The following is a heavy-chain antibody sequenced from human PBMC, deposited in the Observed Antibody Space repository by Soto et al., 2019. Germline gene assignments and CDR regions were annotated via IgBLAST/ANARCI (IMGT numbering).Heavy chain of an antibody. D-gene: IGHD2-2*01. V-gene: IGHV3-23*01. J-gene: IGHJ6*03. CDR1: GFTFSNFA. CDR3: ANATSSSPSYMHV. CDR2: ITGSTGTT. Sequence: EVQVLESGGGSVQPGGSLRLSCAAYGFTFSNFAMSWVRHAPGKGLEWVSEITGSTGTTYYADSVKGRFIMSRDNSKNTLHLQMNSLRAEDTAVYYCANATSSSPSYMHVCGKGTTGTVS.